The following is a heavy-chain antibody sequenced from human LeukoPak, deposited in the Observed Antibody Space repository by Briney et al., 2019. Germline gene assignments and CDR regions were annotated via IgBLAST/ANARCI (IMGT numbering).Heavy chain of an antibody. Sequence: PGGSLRLSCAASGFTFSSYSMSWVRQAPGKGLEWVANIKQDGSEKYYVDSVKGRFTISRDNAKNSLYLQMNSLRAEDTAVYYCARELPSYSSGWYEDRYYFDYWGQGTLVTVSS. V-gene: IGHV3-7*01. CDR2: IKQDGSEK. J-gene: IGHJ4*02. D-gene: IGHD6-19*01. CDR1: GFTFSSYS. CDR3: ARELPSYSSGWYEDRYYFDY.